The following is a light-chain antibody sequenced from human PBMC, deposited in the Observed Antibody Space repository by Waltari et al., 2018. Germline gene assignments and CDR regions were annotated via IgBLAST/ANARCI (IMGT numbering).Light chain of an antibody. V-gene: IGLV3-21*02. J-gene: IGLJ1*01. Sequence: SFVLTQPPSVSVAPGQTARITCGGNNIERRSINWYQQKPGQAPVLVVYEDIDRPSGIPVRLSGAKAGNTATLSITRVEAGDEADYYCQIWDTLSHHFVFGAGTKVTVL. CDR2: EDI. CDR1: NIERRS. CDR3: QIWDTLSHHFV.